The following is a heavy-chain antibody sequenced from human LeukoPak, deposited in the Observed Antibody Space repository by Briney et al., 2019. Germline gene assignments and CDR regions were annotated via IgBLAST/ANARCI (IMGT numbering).Heavy chain of an antibody. CDR2: ISPYNGNT. CDR1: GYTFTNYG. CDR3: TRTVLDCKNGVCYDY. J-gene: IGHJ4*02. V-gene: IGHV1-18*01. Sequence: ASVKVSCKTSGYTFTNYGISCVRQAPGQGLEWMGWISPYNGNTIYAQKLQGRVTVTTDTSTSTAYMELRSLGSDDTAVYYCTRTVLDCKNGVCYDYWGQGTLVTVSS. D-gene: IGHD2-8*01.